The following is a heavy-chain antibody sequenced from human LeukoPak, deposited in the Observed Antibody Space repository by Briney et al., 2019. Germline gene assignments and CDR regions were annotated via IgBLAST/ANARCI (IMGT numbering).Heavy chain of an antibody. V-gene: IGHV1-2*02. CDR3: ARDRPDFWSGFDY. D-gene: IGHD3-3*01. Sequence: ASVKVSCKASGYTFTGYYMHWVRQAPGQGLEWMGWINPNSGGTNYAQKFQGRVTMTRDTSISIAYMELSRLRSDDTAVYYCARDRPDFWSGFDYWGQGTLVTVSS. CDR2: INPNSGGT. CDR1: GYTFTGYY. J-gene: IGHJ4*02.